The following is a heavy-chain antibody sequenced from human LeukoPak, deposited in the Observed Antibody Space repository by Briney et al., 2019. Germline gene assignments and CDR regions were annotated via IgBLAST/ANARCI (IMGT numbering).Heavy chain of an antibody. J-gene: IGHJ6*03. Sequence: SETLSLTCTVSGGSISSSSYYWGWIRQPPGKGVEWIGSMSYSGSTYYNPSLKSRVTISVDTSKNQFSLKLSSVTAADTAVYYCARLFVVVGASSGYYYYYMDVWGKGTTVTISS. D-gene: IGHD1-26*01. CDR2: MSYSGST. CDR3: ARLFVVVGASSGYYYYYMDV. V-gene: IGHV4-39*01. CDR1: GGSISSSSYY.